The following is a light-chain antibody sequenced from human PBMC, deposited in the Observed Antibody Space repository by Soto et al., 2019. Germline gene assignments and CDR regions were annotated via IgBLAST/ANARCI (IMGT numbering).Light chain of an antibody. CDR1: QSIDTF. CDR2: GAS. Sequence: DIQMTQSPFSLAASVGDRVTVSCRSSQSIDTFLNWYRHKPGKAPELLIFGASRLHSGVPSRFSGGGSGTEFTLNISSPQREDFATYYCQQTYSTLALTFGGGTKVEI. CDR3: QQTYSTLALT. J-gene: IGKJ4*01. V-gene: IGKV1-39*01.